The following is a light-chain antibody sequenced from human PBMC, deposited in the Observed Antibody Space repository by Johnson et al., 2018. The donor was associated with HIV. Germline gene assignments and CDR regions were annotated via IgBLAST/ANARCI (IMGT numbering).Light chain of an antibody. CDR1: SSNIGNNY. CDR3: GTCDSSLSAGV. CDR2: ENN. V-gene: IGLV1-51*02. Sequence: QPVLTQPPSVSAAPGQKVTISCSGSSSNIGNNYVSWYQQLPGTAPKLLIYENNKRPSGIPDRFSASKSGTSATLGITGLQTGDEADYYCGTCDSSLSAGVFGTGTNVTVL. J-gene: IGLJ1*01.